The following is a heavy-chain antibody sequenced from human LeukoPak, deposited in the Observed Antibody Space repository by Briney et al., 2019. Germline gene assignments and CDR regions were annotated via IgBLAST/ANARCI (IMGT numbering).Heavy chain of an antibody. CDR2: IWYDGSNK. J-gene: IGHJ4*02. CDR1: GFTFSSYG. Sequence: GRSLRLSCAASGFTFSSYGMHWVRQAPGKGLEWVAVIWYDGSNKYYADSVKGRFTISRDNSKNTLYLQMNSLRAGDTAVYYCARAIAVAGEYYFDYWGQGTLVTVSS. CDR3: ARAIAVAGEYYFDY. V-gene: IGHV3-33*01. D-gene: IGHD6-19*01.